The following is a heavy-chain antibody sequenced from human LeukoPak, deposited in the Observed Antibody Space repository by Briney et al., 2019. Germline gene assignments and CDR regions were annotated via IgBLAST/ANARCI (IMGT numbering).Heavy chain of an antibody. V-gene: IGHV1-69*04. Sequence: SVKVSCKASGGTFSSYAISWVRQAPGQGLEWMGRIIPILGIANYVQKFQGRVTITADKSTSTAYMELSSLRSEDTAVYYCARVDTAMVIDYWGQGTLVTVSS. J-gene: IGHJ4*02. CDR2: IIPILGIA. CDR1: GGTFSSYA. CDR3: ARVDTAMVIDY. D-gene: IGHD5-18*01.